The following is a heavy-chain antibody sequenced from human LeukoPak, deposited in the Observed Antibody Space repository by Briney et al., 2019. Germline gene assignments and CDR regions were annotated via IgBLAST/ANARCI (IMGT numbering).Heavy chain of an antibody. J-gene: IGHJ5*02. Sequence: ASVKVPCKAAGYTFTGYYMHWVRQAPGQGLEWMGWINPNSGGTNYAQKFQGRVTMTRDTSISTAYMELSRLRSDDTAVYYCARDPVQQLWFGELPEYDPGGQGTLVTVSS. V-gene: IGHV1-2*02. CDR1: GYTFTGYY. CDR3: ARDPVQQLWFGELPEYDP. D-gene: IGHD3-10*01. CDR2: INPNSGGT.